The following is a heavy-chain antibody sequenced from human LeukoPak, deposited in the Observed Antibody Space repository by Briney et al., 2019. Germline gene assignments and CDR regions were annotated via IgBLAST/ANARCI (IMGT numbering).Heavy chain of an antibody. Sequence: SETLSLTCAVYGGSFSGYYWSWIRQPPGKGLEWIGEINHSGSTNYNPSLKSRVTISVDTSKNQFSLKLSSVTAADTAVYYCARGRGYCSGGSCYWGWFNWFDPWGQGTLATVTS. D-gene: IGHD2-15*01. CDR2: INHSGST. CDR1: GGSFSGYY. V-gene: IGHV4-34*01. J-gene: IGHJ5*02. CDR3: ARGRGYCSGGSCYWGWFNWFDP.